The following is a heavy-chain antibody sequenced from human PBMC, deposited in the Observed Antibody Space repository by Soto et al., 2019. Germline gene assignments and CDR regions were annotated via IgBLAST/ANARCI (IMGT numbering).Heavy chain of an antibody. J-gene: IGHJ4*02. CDR2: LYSGGSA. CDR1: GGSIRTYY. V-gene: IGHV4-59*04. Sequence: SETLSLTCTVSGGSIRTYYWSWIRQPPGKGLEWIGTLYSGGSAYYNASIKSRVAMSVDTSKNQFSLKVTSVTAADTAVYYCVKRSPGTMLDNWGQGTLVTVSS. CDR3: VKRSPGTMLDN.